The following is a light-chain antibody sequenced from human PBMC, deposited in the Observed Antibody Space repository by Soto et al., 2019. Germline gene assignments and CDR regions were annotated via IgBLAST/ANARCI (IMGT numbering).Light chain of an antibody. V-gene: IGKV3-20*01. CDR3: QQYGSSPPT. J-gene: IGKJ1*01. CDR1: QSVSNN. Sequence: EIVMTQSPATLSVSPGERATLSCRASQSVSNNLAWYQQKHGQAPRLLIYGASSRATGIPDRFSGSGSGTDFTLTISRLEPEDFAVYYCQQYGSSPPTFGQGTKVDI. CDR2: GAS.